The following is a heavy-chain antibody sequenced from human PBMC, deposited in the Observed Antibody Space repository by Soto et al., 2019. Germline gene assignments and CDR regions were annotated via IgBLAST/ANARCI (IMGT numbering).Heavy chain of an antibody. CDR2: IDWDDDK. Sequence: SGPTLVNPTQTLTLTCTFSGFSLSTSGMCVSWIRQPPGKALEWLALIDWDDDKYYSTSLKTRLTISKDTSKNQVVLTMTNMDPVDTATYYCSRASDSSGWYWGFDYWGQGNLVTGSS. D-gene: IGHD6-19*01. J-gene: IGHJ4*01. CDR3: SRASDSSGWYWGFDY. V-gene: IGHV2-70*01. CDR1: GFSLSTSGMC.